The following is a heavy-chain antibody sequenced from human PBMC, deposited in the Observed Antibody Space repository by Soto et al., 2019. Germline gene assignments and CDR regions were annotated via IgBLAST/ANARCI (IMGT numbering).Heavy chain of an antibody. D-gene: IGHD2-2*01. V-gene: IGHV3-15*01. CDR3: TTDSSSWAYYYYYGMDV. CDR1: GFTFSNAW. Sequence: GGSLRLSCTVSGFTFSNAWMTWVRQAPGKGLEWVGRIKSKTDDGTTDYAAPVKGRFTISRDDSRNTLYLQMNSLKTEDTAVYYCTTDSSSWAYYYYYGMDVWSQGTTVTVSS. CDR2: IKSKTDDGTT. J-gene: IGHJ6*02.